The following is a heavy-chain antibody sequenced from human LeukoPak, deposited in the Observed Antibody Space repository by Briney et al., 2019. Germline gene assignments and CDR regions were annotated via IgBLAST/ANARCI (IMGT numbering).Heavy chain of an antibody. D-gene: IGHD6-13*01. Sequence: SSETLSLTCTVSGGSIRSYYWSWIRQPPGKGLEWIGYIYYSGSTNYNPSLKSRVTISVDTSKNQFSLKLSSVTAADTAVYYCARGPGYSSTTDAFEIWGQGTMVTVSS. CDR2: IYYSGST. CDR3: ARGPGYSSTTDAFEI. J-gene: IGHJ3*02. V-gene: IGHV4-59*12. CDR1: GGSIRSYY.